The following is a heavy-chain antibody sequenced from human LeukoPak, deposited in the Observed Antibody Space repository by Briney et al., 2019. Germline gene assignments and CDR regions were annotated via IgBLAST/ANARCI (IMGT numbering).Heavy chain of an antibody. CDR3: ARGPEWGAFDI. CDR1: GYTLTAYY. V-gene: IGHV1-2*02. CDR2: INPNSGGT. Sequence: ASVKVSCKAYGYTLTAYYMHWMRQAPGHGLEWMGCINPNSGGTNYAQDFQGRVPLTRDTSISTAYMELIRLRSDDTAVYYCARGPEWGAFDIWGQGTMVTVSS. D-gene: IGHD1-26*01. J-gene: IGHJ3*02.